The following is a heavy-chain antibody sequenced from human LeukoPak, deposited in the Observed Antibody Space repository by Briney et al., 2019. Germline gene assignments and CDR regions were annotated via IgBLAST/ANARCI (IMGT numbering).Heavy chain of an antibody. D-gene: IGHD7-27*01. CDR3: ASNTGTVFDY. Sequence: PSETLSLTCTVSGDFVTAYYWSWIRQPPGKGLEWIGYVYYSGSTEYNPSLRSRVTISLEMSKHQFSLNLTSVTAADTAVYYCASNTGTVFDYWGQGALVTVSS. J-gene: IGHJ4*02. CDR2: VYYSGST. CDR1: GDFVTAYY. V-gene: IGHV4-59*02.